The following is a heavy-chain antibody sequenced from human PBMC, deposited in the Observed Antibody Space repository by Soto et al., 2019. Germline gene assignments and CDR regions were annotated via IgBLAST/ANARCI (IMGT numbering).Heavy chain of an antibody. D-gene: IGHD6-13*01. CDR2: ISSSGSTI. CDR3: ARTASIAGGGTPAIDNWFDP. J-gene: IGHJ5*02. V-gene: IGHV3-48*03. CDR1: GFTFSSYE. Sequence: PGGSLRLSCAASGFTFSSYEMNWVVQAAGKGLEWVSYISSSGSTIYYADSVKGRFTISRDTARNSLYLQMNSLRAEDTAVYYGARTASIAGGGTPAIDNWFDPWGQGTLVTVSA.